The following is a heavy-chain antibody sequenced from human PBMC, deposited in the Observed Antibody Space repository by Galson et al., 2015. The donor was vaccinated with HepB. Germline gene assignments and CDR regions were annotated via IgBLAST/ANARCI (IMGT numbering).Heavy chain of an antibody. CDR2: IKSKTDGGTT. CDR1: GFTFSNAW. CDR3: TTGPGDYGDYYYYGMDV. Sequence: SLRLSCAASGFTFSNAWMNWVRQAPGKGLEWVGRIKSKTDGGTTDYAAPVKGRFTTSRDDSKNTLYLQMNSLKTEDTAVYYCTTGPGDYGDYYYYGMDVWGQGTTVTVSS. V-gene: IGHV3-15*07. D-gene: IGHD4-17*01. J-gene: IGHJ6*02.